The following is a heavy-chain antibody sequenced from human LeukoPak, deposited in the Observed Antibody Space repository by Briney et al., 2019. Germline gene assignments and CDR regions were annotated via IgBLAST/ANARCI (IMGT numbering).Heavy chain of an antibody. V-gene: IGHV3-7*01. CDR3: ARDYPTN. CDR2: INQDGSEK. D-gene: IGHD5-12*01. Sequence: GGSLRLSCAASGFTFSRSWMSRVRQAPGKGLEWVANINQDGSEKYYVDSVKGRFTISRDNAKNSLYLQMNSLRAEDTAVYYCARDYPTNWGQGTLVTVSS. CDR1: GFTFSRSW. J-gene: IGHJ4*02.